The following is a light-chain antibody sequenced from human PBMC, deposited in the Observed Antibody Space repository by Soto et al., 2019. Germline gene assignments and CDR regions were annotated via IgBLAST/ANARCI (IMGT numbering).Light chain of an antibody. CDR1: QSVNSN. J-gene: IGKJ1*01. CDR3: QHYNTWPWT. Sequence: ETVMTQSPATLSVSPGERATLSCWASQSVNSNLAWYQQKLGQAPRVLIYGASTRATGIPARFSGSGSETEFILTISSLQSEDFGVYYCQHYNTWPWTFGQGTKVDIK. V-gene: IGKV3-15*01. CDR2: GAS.